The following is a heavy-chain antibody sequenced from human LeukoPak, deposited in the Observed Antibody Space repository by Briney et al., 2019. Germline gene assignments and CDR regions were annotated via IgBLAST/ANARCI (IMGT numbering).Heavy chain of an antibody. CDR3: AREKGAAAGYTT. D-gene: IGHD6-13*01. J-gene: IGHJ4*02. Sequence: ASVKVSCKASGYTFTSYDINWVRQATGQGLEWMGWINPNSGGTNYAQKFQGRVTMTRDTSISTAYMELSRLRSDDTAVYYCAREKGAAAGYTTWGQGTLVTVSS. V-gene: IGHV1-2*02. CDR2: INPNSGGT. CDR1: GYTFTSYD.